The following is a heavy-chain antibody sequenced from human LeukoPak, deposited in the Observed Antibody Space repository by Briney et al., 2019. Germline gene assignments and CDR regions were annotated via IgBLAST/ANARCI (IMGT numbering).Heavy chain of an antibody. CDR3: ARDGLELLSSIDY. V-gene: IGHV3-23*01. Sequence: PGGPLRLSCAASGFTFSSYAMSWVRQAPGKGLEWVSAISGSGGSTYYADSVKGRFTISRDNSKNTLYLQMNSLRAEDTAVYYCARDGLELLSSIDYWGQGTLVTVSS. CDR1: GFTFSSYA. J-gene: IGHJ4*02. CDR2: ISGSGGST. D-gene: IGHD1-7*01.